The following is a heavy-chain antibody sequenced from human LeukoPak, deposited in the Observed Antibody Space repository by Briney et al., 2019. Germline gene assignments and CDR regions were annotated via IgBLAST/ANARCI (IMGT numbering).Heavy chain of an antibody. CDR1: GGSISSGGYY. Sequence: TSQTLSLTCTVSGGSISSGGYYWSWILQHPGKGLEWIGYIYYSGSTYYNPSLKSRVTISVDTSKNQFSLKLSSVTAADTAVYYCARERSGGRPSPSWFDPWGQGTLVTVSS. J-gene: IGHJ5*02. V-gene: IGHV4-31*03. CDR3: ARERSGGRPSPSWFDP. D-gene: IGHD2-15*01. CDR2: IYYSGST.